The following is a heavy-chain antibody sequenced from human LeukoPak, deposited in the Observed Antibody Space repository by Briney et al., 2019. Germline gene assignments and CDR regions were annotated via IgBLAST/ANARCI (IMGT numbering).Heavy chain of an antibody. D-gene: IGHD4-23*01. CDR2: ISSNGGST. V-gene: IGHV3-64*01. J-gene: IGHJ4*02. CDR3: ARELGGNSVGLDD. Sequence: GGSLRLSCAASGFTFSSHAMHWVRQAPGKGLEYVSAISSNGGSTYYANSVKGRFTISRDNSKNTLYLQMGSLRAEDVAVYYCARELGGNSVGLDDWGQGTLVTVSS. CDR1: GFTFSSHA.